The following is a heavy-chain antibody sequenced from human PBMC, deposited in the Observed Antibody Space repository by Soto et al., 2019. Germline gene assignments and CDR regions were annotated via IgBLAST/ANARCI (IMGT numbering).Heavy chain of an antibody. Sequence: ESGGGVVQPGRSLRFSCAASGCTFSSYGMHWVRQAPGKGLEWVAVIWYDGSNKYYADSVKGRFTISRDNSKNALYLQMNSLKAEDTAVYYCAREKEGVGGYSYYYYGMDVWGQGTTVTVSS. CDR2: IWYDGSNK. V-gene: IGHV3-33*01. D-gene: IGHD5-18*01. CDR1: GCTFSSYG. CDR3: AREKEGVGGYSYYYYGMDV. J-gene: IGHJ6*02.